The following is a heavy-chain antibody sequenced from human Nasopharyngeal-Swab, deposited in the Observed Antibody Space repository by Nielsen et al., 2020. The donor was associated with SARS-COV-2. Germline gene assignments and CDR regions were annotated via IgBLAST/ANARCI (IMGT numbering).Heavy chain of an antibody. CDR2: IYTSGST. Sequence: SETLSLTCTVSGGSISSGSYYWSWIRQPAGKGLEWIGRIYTSGSTNDNPSLKSRVTITVDTSKNQFSLKLSSVTAADTAVYYCARDWMIAVAGYYYYYGMDVWGQGTTVTVSS. J-gene: IGHJ6*02. D-gene: IGHD6-19*01. CDR3: ARDWMIAVAGYYYYYGMDV. V-gene: IGHV4-61*02. CDR1: GGSISSGSYY.